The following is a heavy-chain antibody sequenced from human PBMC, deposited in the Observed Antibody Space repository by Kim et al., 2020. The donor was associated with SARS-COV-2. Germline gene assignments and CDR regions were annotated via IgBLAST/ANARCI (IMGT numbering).Heavy chain of an antibody. CDR3: AKDHYSGSYCFDY. Sequence: GGSLRLSCAASGFTFSSYAMSWVRQAPGKGLEWVSAISGSGGSTYYTDSVKGRFTISRDNSKNTLYLQMNSLRAEDTAVYYCAKDHYSGSYCFDYWGQGTLVTVSS. J-gene: IGHJ4*02. D-gene: IGHD1-26*01. CDR1: GFTFSSYA. V-gene: IGHV3-23*01. CDR2: ISGSGGST.